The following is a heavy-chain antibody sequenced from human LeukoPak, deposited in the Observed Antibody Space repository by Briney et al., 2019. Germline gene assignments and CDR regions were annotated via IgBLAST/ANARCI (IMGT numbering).Heavy chain of an antibody. V-gene: IGHV4-38-2*02. D-gene: IGHD6-13*01. CDR1: GYSFSSGYF. CDR2: IYNSGST. CDR3: ARAYGSSWYFNWFDP. J-gene: IGHJ5*02. Sequence: SETLSLTCTVSGYSFSSGYFCGCIRQPPGKGLEWFGTIYNSGSTYYNASLESRVTISVDTSKNQFSLKLISVTAADTAVYYCARAYGSSWYFNWFDPWGQGTLVSVSS.